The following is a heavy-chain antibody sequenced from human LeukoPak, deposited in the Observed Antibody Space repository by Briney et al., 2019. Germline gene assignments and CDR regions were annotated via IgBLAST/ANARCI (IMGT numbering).Heavy chain of an antibody. V-gene: IGHV4-59*08. CDR3: VVVVVPGWFDP. D-gene: IGHD2-15*01. CDR2: IYFSGST. Sequence: SETLSLTCTVSGGSISSDYWSWIRQPPGKGLEWIGYIYFSGSTNYNPSLKSRVTISVDTSKNQFSLKLSSVTAADTAMYFCVVVVVPGWFDPWGQGTLVTVSS. CDR1: GGSISSDY. J-gene: IGHJ5*02.